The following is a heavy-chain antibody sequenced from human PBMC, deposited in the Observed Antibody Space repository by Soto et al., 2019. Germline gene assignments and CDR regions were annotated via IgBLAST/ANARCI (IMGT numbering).Heavy chain of an antibody. D-gene: IGHD6-6*01. CDR1: GGSISSGGYY. CDR2: IYYSGST. CDR3: ARASIAARPSYYYGMDV. V-gene: IGHV4-31*03. J-gene: IGHJ6*02. Sequence: SETLSLTCTVSGGSISSGGYYWSWIRQHSGKGLEWIGYIYYSGSTYYNPSLKSRVTISVDTSKNQFSLKLSSVTAADTAVYYCARASIAARPSYYYGMDVWGQGTTVTVSS.